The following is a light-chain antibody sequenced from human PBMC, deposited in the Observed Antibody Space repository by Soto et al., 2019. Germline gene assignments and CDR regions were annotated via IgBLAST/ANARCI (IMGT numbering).Light chain of an antibody. J-gene: IGKJ5*01. CDR3: QQYNNRPPIT. Sequence: EIVMTQSPVTLSVSPGESATLSCRASQSVGSNLAWYQQRPGQPPRLLIYGASTRATGIPVRFSGSGSGTEFTLTISGLQSEDFGVYLCQQYNNRPPITFGQGTRLEIK. CDR1: QSVGSN. CDR2: GAS. V-gene: IGKV3D-15*01.